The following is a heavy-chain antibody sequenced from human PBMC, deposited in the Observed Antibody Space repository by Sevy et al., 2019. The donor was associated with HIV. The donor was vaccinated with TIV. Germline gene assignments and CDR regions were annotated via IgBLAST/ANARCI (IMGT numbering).Heavy chain of an antibody. CDR3: ARGGGGQCLGFDY. CDR1: GFTFSSYA. CDR2: LSYDGSNK. D-gene: IGHD6-19*01. V-gene: IGHV3-30*04. Sequence: GGSLRLSCAASGFTFSSYAMHWVRQAPGKGLEWVAVLSYDGSNKYYADSVKGRFTISRDNSKNTLYLQMNSLRAEDTAVYYCARGGGGQCLGFDYWGQGTLVTVSS. J-gene: IGHJ4*02.